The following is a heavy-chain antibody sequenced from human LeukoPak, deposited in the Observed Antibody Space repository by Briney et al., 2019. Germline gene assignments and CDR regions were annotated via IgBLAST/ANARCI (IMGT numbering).Heavy chain of an antibody. CDR2: IQSNTDGGST. V-gene: IGHV3-15*01. J-gene: IGHJ2*01. D-gene: IGHD5-18*01. Sequence: GGSLRLSCTASGISFTDVWMSWVRQAPGKGLEWVGRIQSNTDGGSTNFAPPVRGRFTISRDDYRNTVYLQMNSLKTEDTAVYYCATDSGDRRYGLYWSFDLWGRGSLVTVSS. CDR1: GISFTDVW. CDR3: ATDSGDRRYGLYWSFDL.